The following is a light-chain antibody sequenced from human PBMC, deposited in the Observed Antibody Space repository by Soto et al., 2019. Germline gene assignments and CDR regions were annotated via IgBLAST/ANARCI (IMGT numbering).Light chain of an antibody. CDR2: QDS. Sequence: SYELTQPHSVSVSPGQTASITCSGDKLGDKYACWYQQKPRQSPVLVIYQDSKRPSGIPERFSGSNSGNTATLTISGTQAMDEADYYCQAWDSSTAVFGGGTKVTVL. V-gene: IGLV3-1*01. CDR3: QAWDSSTAV. J-gene: IGLJ2*01. CDR1: KLGDKY.